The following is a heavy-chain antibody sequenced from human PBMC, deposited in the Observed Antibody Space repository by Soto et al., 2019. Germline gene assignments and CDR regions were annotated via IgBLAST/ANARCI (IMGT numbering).Heavy chain of an antibody. Sequence: SETLSLTCSVSGGSISSGYYYWSWIRQPPGKGLEWIGNIYHSGSTNYNPSLKSRVTISVDKSKNQFSLKLSSVTAADTAVYYCARRPDYYDSTFDYWGQGTLVTVSS. J-gene: IGHJ4*02. CDR1: GGSISSGYYY. D-gene: IGHD3-22*01. CDR3: ARRPDYYDSTFDY. V-gene: IGHV4-39*07. CDR2: IYHSGST.